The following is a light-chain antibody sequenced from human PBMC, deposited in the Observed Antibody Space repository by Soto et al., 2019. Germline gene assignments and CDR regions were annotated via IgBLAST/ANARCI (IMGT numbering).Light chain of an antibody. CDR3: QQYGSSFRYT. CDR1: QSVNGNY. Sequence: EIVLTQSPGTLSLSPGERATLSCRASQSVNGNYLTWYQQKPGQAPRLLIYGASRRATGIPDTFSGNGSGTDFTLNIRRLEPEDFAVYYCQQYGSSFRYTFGQGTKLEIK. V-gene: IGKV3-20*01. CDR2: GAS. J-gene: IGKJ2*01.